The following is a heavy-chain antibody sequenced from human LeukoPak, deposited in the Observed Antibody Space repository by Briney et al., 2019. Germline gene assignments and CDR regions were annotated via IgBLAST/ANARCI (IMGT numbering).Heavy chain of an antibody. CDR1: GGSFISEA. CDR2: IIPIFGTA. D-gene: IGHD6-13*01. J-gene: IGHJ3*02. Sequence: SVKVSCKAFGGSFISEAISWVRQAPGQGLEWMGGIIPIFGTANYAQKFQGRVTITTDESTSTAYMEVSSLRSEDTAVYYCARALGIAFDIWGQGTMVTVSS. CDR3: ARALGIAFDI. V-gene: IGHV1-69*05.